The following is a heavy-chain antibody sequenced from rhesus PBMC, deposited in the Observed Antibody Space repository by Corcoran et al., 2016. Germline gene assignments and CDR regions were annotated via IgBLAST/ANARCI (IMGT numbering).Heavy chain of an antibody. V-gene: IGHV4-80*01. Sequence: QVQLQESGPGLVKPSETLSLTCAVSGGFFSSYWWSWIRQPPGKGLEWIGEINGTSGSTNYNPSLKSRVTISIDTSKNQFSLKLSSVTAADTAVYYCARRQYSSGFDYWGQGVLVTVSS. J-gene: IGHJ4*01. CDR3: ARRQYSSGFDY. CDR2: INGTSGST. D-gene: IGHD6-31*01. CDR1: GGFFSSYW.